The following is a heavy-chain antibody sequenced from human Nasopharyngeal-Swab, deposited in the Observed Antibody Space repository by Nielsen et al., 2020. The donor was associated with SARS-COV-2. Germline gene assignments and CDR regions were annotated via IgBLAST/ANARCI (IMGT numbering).Heavy chain of an antibody. D-gene: IGHD5-18*01. CDR1: GYTFSNYA. V-gene: IGHV3-23*01. CDR2: VDYDGVRT. Sequence: GGSLRLSCTRSGYTFSNYAISWVRQAPGQGLEWVSTVDYDGVRTNYADSVEGRFIISRDNSKNTVYLQIKSLGVEDAAVYYCATWMTAHFGYWGQGTLVT. CDR3: ATWMTAHFGY. J-gene: IGHJ4*02.